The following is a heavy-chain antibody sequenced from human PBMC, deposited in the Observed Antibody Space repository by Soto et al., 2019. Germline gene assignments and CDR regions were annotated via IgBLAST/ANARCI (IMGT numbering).Heavy chain of an antibody. CDR2: IYYSGST. Sequence: SETLSLTCTVSGGSISSYYWSWIRQPPGKGLEWIGYIYYSGSTNYNPSLKSRVTISVDTSKNQFSLKLSSVTAADTAVYYCARLDRDDFWSGYYVVYWGQGTLVTVSS. CDR1: GGSISSYY. CDR3: ARLDRDDFWSGYYVVY. J-gene: IGHJ4*02. V-gene: IGHV4-59*08. D-gene: IGHD3-3*01.